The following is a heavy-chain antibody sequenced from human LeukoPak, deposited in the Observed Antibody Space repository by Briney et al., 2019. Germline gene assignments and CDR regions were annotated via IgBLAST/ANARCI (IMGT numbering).Heavy chain of an antibody. D-gene: IGHD2-15*01. CDR1: GFTFSSYS. CDR2: ISSRSSYI. CDR3: AREGGDYYGLDV. V-gene: IGHV3-21*01. J-gene: IGHJ6*02. Sequence: GGSLRLSCATSGFTFSSYSMNWVRQAPGKGLEWVSSISSRSSYIYYGDSVKGRFIISRDNAKNSLYLQMNSLRAEDTAVYYCAREGGDYYGLDVWGRGTTVTVSS.